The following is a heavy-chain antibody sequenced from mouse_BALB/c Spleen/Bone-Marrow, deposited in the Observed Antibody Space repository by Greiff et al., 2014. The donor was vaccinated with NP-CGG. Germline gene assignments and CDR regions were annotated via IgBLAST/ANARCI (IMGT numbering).Heavy chain of an antibody. V-gene: IGHV1-14*01. CDR1: GYTFTSYL. J-gene: IGHJ2*01. Sequence: EVKLMESGPELVKPGASVKMSCKASGYTFTSYLIHWVKQKPGRGLEWIGYITPYNDDTKYNEKFKGKATLTSDKSSSTAYMELSSLTSEDSAVYYCARWGGTPYFDYWGQGTTLTVSS. CDR2: ITPYNDDT. CDR3: ARWGGTPYFDY. D-gene: IGHD4-1*01.